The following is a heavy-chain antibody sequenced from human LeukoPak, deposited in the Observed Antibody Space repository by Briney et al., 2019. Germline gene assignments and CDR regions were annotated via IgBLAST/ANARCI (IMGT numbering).Heavy chain of an antibody. CDR2: INPNSGGT. V-gene: IGHV1-2*02. CDR3: ARDTTTKRAAKSYFDF. Sequence: ASVKVSCKASAYTFTGYYMHWVRQAPGQGLECMGWINPNSGGTNYAQNFQGRVTMTRDTSISTAYMELSRLRSDDTAVYYCARDTTTKRAAKSYFDFWGQGTLVTVSS. CDR1: AYTFTGYY. J-gene: IGHJ4*02. D-gene: IGHD1-26*01.